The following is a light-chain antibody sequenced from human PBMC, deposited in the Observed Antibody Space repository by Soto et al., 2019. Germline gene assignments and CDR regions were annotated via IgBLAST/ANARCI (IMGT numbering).Light chain of an antibody. Sequence: DIQMTQSPSTLSGSVGDRVTIICRASQTISSWLAWYQQKPGKAPKLLIYKASTLKSGVPSRFSGSGSGTEFTLTISSLQPEDFATYYCQQANSFPITFGQGTRLEIK. J-gene: IGKJ5*01. CDR3: QQANSFPIT. CDR1: QTISSW. CDR2: KAS. V-gene: IGKV1-5*03.